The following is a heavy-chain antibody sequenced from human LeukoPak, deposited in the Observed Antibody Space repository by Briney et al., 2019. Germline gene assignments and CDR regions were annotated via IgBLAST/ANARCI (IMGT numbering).Heavy chain of an antibody. CDR3: ARDCSSTSCVDY. D-gene: IGHD2-2*01. V-gene: IGHV1-69*13. CDR2: TIPIFGTA. J-gene: IGHJ4*02. Sequence: SVKVSCKASGGTFSSYAISWVRQAPGQGLEWMGGTIPIFGTANYAQKFQGRVTITADESTSTAYMELSSLRSEDTAVYYCARDCSSTSCVDYWGQGTLVTVSS. CDR1: GGTFSSYA.